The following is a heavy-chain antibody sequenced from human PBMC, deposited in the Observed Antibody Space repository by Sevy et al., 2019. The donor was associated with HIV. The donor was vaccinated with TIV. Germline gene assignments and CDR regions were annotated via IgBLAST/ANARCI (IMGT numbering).Heavy chain of an antibody. D-gene: IGHD3-22*01. J-gene: IGHJ4*02. V-gene: IGHV3-49*03. CDR2: IRSKAYGGTT. CDR3: TSYPGYYYDSSGYYRFDY. CDR1: EFTFGDYA. Sequence: GGSLRLSCTASEFTFGDYAMSWFRQAPGKGLEWVGFIRSKAYGGTTEYAASVKGRFTISRDDSKSIAYLQMNSLKTEDTAVYYCTSYPGYYYDSSGYYRFDYWGQGTLVTVSS.